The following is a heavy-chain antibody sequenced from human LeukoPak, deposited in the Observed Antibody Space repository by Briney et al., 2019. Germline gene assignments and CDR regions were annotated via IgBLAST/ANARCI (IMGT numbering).Heavy chain of an antibody. CDR3: ARDWYGDYPALDY. D-gene: IGHD4-17*01. CDR2: IILIFGTA. Sequence: GSSVKVSCKASGGTFSSYAISWVRQAPGQGLEWMGRIILIFGTANYAQKFQGRVTITTDESTSTAYMELSSLRSEDTAVYYCARDWYGDYPALDYWGQGTLVTVPS. CDR1: GGTFSSYA. V-gene: IGHV1-69*05. J-gene: IGHJ4*02.